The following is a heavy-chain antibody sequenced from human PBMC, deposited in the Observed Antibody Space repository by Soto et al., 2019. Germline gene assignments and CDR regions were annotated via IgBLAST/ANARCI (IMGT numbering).Heavy chain of an antibody. Sequence: QVQLVESGGGVVQPGRSLRLSCAASGFTFSSYGMHWVRQAPGKGLEWVAVIWYDGSNKYYADSVKDRFTISRDNSKNTLYLQMNSLRAEDTAVYYCARDGGSGRAFDIWGQGTMVTVSS. CDR1: GFTFSSYG. CDR3: ARDGGSGRAFDI. D-gene: IGHD1-26*01. J-gene: IGHJ3*02. CDR2: IWYDGSNK. V-gene: IGHV3-33*01.